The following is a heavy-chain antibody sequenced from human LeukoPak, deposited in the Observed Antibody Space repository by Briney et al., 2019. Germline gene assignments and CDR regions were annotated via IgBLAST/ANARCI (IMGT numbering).Heavy chain of an antibody. CDR3: ARWDDSAWAFGS. Sequence: SETLSLTCTVSGGSISSASYYWSWIRQPAGKGLEWIGRIYTSGSSNYNPSLKSRVTISINTSKNQLSLKLASVTAADTAVYFCARWDDSAWAFGSWGPGTLVTVSS. CDR1: GGSISSASYY. V-gene: IGHV4-61*02. J-gene: IGHJ4*02. CDR2: IYTSGSS. D-gene: IGHD6-19*01.